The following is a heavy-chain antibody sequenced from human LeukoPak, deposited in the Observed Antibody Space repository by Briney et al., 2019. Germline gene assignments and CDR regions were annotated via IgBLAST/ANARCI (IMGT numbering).Heavy chain of an antibody. CDR2: IYSGGST. CDR3: ARGGDLLRYFDWLRGGLDY. J-gene: IGHJ4*02. V-gene: IGHV3-53*05. CDR1: GFTVSSNY. D-gene: IGHD3-9*01. Sequence: PGGSLRLSCAASGFTVSSNYMSWDRQAPGKGLEWVSVIYSGGSTYYADSVKGRFTISRDNSKNTLYLQMNSLRAEDTAVYYCARGGDLLRYFDWLRGGLDYWGQGTLVTVSS.